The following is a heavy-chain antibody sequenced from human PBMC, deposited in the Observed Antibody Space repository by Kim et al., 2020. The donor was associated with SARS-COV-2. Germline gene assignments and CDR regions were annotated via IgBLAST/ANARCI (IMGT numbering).Heavy chain of an antibody. V-gene: IGHV1-69*13. J-gene: IGHJ4*02. D-gene: IGHD6-19*01. CDR1: GGTFSSYA. Sequence: SVKVSCKASGGTFSSYAISWVRQAPGQGLEWMGGIIPIFGTANYAQEFQGRVTITADESTSTAYMELSSLRSEDTAVYYCAREGGDPSIAVAVSFDYWGQGTLVTVSS. CDR2: IIPIFGTA. CDR3: AREGGDPSIAVAVSFDY.